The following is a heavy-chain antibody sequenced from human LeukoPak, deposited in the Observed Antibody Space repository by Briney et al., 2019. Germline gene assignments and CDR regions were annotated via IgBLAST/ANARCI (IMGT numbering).Heavy chain of an antibody. V-gene: IGHV1-69*05. J-gene: IGHJ2*01. CDR3: ASGLSSSPKFFWYFDL. Sequence: ASVKVSCKASGGTFSSYAISWVRQAPGQGLEWMGGIIPIFGTANYAQKFQGRVTITTDESTSTAYMELSSLRSEDTAVYYCASGLSSSPKFFWYFDLWGRGTLVTVSS. CDR1: GGTFSSYA. D-gene: IGHD6-6*01. CDR2: IIPIFGTA.